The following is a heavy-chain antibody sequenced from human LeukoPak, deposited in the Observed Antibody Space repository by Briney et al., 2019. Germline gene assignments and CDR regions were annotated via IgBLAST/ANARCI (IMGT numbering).Heavy chain of an antibody. CDR1: GFTFSSSA. D-gene: IGHD3-10*01. CDR2: ISNNGGYT. Sequence: GGSLRLSCAASGFTFSSSAMSWVRQAPGKGLEWVSAISNNGGYTYYADSVQGRFTISRDNSKNTLYLQMNSLRAEDTAVYYCAKESGLLGYFDYWGQGTLVTVSS. V-gene: IGHV3-23*01. CDR3: AKESGLLGYFDY. J-gene: IGHJ4*02.